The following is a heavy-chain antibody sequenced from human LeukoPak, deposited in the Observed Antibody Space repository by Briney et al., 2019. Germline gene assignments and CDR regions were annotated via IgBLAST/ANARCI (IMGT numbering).Heavy chain of an antibody. Sequence: SETLSLTCTVYGDSIRGYYWSWVRQPPGKGLEWFGYIYYIGSPTTNPSLKSRDTISVDTSKKQFSLKLSSVAAAAAAVYYCAIAPYFYGSGSNGMDVWGKGTTVTVSS. CDR2: IYYIGSP. CDR1: GDSIRGYY. V-gene: IGHV4-59*01. CDR3: AIAPYFYGSGSNGMDV. D-gene: IGHD3-10*01. J-gene: IGHJ6*04.